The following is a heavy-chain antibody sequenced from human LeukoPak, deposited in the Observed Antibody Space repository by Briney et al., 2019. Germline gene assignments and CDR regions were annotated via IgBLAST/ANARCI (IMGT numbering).Heavy chain of an antibody. CDR3: AKDIKDGYTNWYFDL. V-gene: IGHV3-23*01. CDR2: ISGSGGST. D-gene: IGHD5-24*01. CDR1: GFTFSSYA. Sequence: GGSLRLSCAASGFTFSSYAMSWVRQAPGKGLEWVSAISGSGGSTYYADSVKGRFTISRDNSKNTLYLLMNSLRAEDTAVYYCAKDIKDGYTNWYFDLWGRGTLVTVSS. J-gene: IGHJ2*01.